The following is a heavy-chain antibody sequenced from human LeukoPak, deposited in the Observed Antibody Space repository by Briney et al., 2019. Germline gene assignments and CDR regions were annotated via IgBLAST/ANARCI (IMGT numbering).Heavy chain of an antibody. CDR2: ISASGNSP. J-gene: IGHJ4*02. V-gene: IGHV3-23*01. Sequence: GGSLRLSCVTSGFTFSSCVMAWVRQAPGKGLEWVSSISASGNSPYYADSVKGRFTISRDNSMNTLSLQMNSLRVDDTALYYCVKRDCPTTYCYGSDFWGQGTLVTVSS. CDR1: GFTFSSCV. CDR3: VKRDCPTTYCYGSDF. D-gene: IGHD2-2*01.